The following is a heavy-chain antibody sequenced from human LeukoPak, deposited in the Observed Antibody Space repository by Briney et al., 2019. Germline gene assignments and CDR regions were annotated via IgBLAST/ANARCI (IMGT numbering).Heavy chain of an antibody. Sequence: GGSLRLSCTASGFTFTSYAMTWVRQAPGKGLEWVSGISGSGGHTYNADSVEGRFTISRDNSKNTVSLQMNSLRTDDTAVYYCAKRDLTTEFDYWGQGTLVTVSS. D-gene: IGHD4-17*01. CDR1: GFTFTSYA. J-gene: IGHJ4*02. CDR3: AKRDLTTEFDY. CDR2: ISGSGGHT. V-gene: IGHV3-23*01.